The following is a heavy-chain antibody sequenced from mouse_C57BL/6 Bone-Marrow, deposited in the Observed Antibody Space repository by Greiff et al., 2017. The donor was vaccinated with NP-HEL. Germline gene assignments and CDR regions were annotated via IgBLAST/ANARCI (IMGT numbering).Heavy chain of an antibody. CDR1: GFTSGVFY. CDR3: ARDDGYYAMDY. CDR2: SRNKANDYTT. Sequence: EVNVVESGGGLERLGRFRNPSGPTLGFTSGVFYRGWVGKAPGKGLEWIAESRNKANDYTTEYSASVKGRFIVSRDTSQSILYLQMNALRAEDTAIYYCARDDGYYAMDYWGQGTSVTVSS. J-gene: IGHJ4*01. V-gene: IGHV7-1*01.